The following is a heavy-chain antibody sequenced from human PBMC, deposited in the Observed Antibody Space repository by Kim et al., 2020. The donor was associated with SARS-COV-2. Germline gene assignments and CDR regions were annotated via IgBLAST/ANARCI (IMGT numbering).Heavy chain of an antibody. CDR2: INPNSGGT. CDR3: ARDRNTIFGVVFIPDRYAMDV. Sequence: ASVKVSCKASGYTFTGYYMHWVRQAPGQGLEWMGRINPNSGGTNYAQKFQGRVTMTRDTSISTAYMELIRLRSDDTAVYYCARDRNTIFGVVFIPDRYAMDVWGQGTTVTVSS. CDR1: GYTFTGYY. V-gene: IGHV1-2*06. D-gene: IGHD3-3*01. J-gene: IGHJ6*02.